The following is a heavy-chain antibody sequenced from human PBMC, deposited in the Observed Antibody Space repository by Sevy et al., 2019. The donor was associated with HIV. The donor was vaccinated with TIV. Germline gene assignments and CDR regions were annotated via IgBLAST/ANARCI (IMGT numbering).Heavy chain of an antibody. CDR2: INHRGTA. Sequence: SETLSLTCAVFGETFVGHYWTWIRQTPGKGLEWIGEINHRGTANYNPSLKSRVTISVDTSDKQFSLRLNSMTAADTAVYYCAKTATVTISALDSSGRGTLVTVSS. D-gene: IGHD4-17*01. J-gene: IGHJ4*02. CDR1: GETFVGHY. V-gene: IGHV4-34*08. CDR3: AKTATVTISALDS.